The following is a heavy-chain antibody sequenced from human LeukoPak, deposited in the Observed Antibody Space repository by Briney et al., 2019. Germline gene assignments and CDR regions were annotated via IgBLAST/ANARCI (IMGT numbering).Heavy chain of an antibody. CDR1: GGSISSGDYY. V-gene: IGHV4-61*08. Sequence: SETLSLTCTVSGGSISSGDYYWSWIRQPPGKGLEWIGYIYYSGSTNYNPSLKSRVTISVDTSKNQFSLKLSSVTAADTAVYYCARRSGYSSSEDYWGQGTLVTVSS. CDR2: IYYSGST. CDR3: ARRSGYSSSEDY. D-gene: IGHD3-22*01. J-gene: IGHJ4*02.